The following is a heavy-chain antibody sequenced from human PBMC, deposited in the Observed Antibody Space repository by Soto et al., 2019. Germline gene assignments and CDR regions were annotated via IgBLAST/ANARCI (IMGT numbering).Heavy chain of an antibody. V-gene: IGHV3-21*06. CDR2: ISSDGSYI. Sequence: GGSLRLSCAASGFIFSDYTLNWVRQDPGKGLEWVSFISSDGSYIYYTDSVRGRFTISRDNAKSSLYLQMTNLRAEDTAVYYCARDPGFCARGICYPRHYYGLDVWGQGTTVTVSS. D-gene: IGHD2-8*02. J-gene: IGHJ6*02. CDR3: ARDPGFCARGICYPRHYYGLDV. CDR1: GFIFSDYT.